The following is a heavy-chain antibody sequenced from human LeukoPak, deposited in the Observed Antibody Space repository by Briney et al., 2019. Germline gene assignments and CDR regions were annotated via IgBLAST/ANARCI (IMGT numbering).Heavy chain of an antibody. J-gene: IGHJ3*02. CDR1: GGSINNYY. V-gene: IGHV4-59*08. Sequence: SETLSLTCTVSGGSINNYYWSWIRQPPGRGLEWIGYIYYSGGDMNYNPSLKSRLTISVDTSKNQISLMLTSMTAADTAVYYCARHPAATAAFDIWAQGTMVTVSS. CDR2: IYYSGGDM. D-gene: IGHD5-18*01. CDR3: ARHPAATAAFDI.